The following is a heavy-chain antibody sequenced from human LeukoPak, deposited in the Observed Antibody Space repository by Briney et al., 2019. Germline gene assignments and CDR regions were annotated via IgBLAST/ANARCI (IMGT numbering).Heavy chain of an antibody. D-gene: IGHD6-19*01. CDR2: IYYSGST. Sequence: KPSETLSLTCTVSGGSISSGGYYWSWIRQHPGKGLEWIGYIYYSGSTNYNPSLKSRVTISVDTSKNQFSLKLSSVTAADTAVYYCARHPVLDSSGWYTFDYWGQGTLVTVSS. CDR1: GGSISSGGYY. V-gene: IGHV4-61*08. J-gene: IGHJ4*02. CDR3: ARHPVLDSSGWYTFDY.